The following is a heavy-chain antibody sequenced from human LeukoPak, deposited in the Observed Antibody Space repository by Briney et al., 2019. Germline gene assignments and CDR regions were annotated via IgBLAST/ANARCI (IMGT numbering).Heavy chain of an antibody. CDR1: GGTFSSYA. Sequence: ASVKVSCKASGGTFSSYAISWVRQAPGQGLEWMGGIIPIFGTANCAQKFQGGVTITADESTSTAYMELSSLRSEDTAVYYCARDRCSGGSCYSLLHWFDPWGQGTLVTVSS. D-gene: IGHD2-15*01. CDR2: IIPIFGTA. CDR3: ARDRCSGGSCYSLLHWFDP. V-gene: IGHV1-69*01. J-gene: IGHJ5*02.